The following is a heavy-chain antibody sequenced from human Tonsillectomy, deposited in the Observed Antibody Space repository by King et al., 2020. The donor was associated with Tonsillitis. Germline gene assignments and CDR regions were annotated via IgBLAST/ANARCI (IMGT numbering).Heavy chain of an antibody. D-gene: IGHD2-2*01. J-gene: IGHJ5*02. CDR1: GFTFSSYA. Sequence: VQLVESGGGLVQPGGSLRLSCAASGFTFSSYAMSWVRQAPGKGLEWVSAISGSGGSTYYADSVKGRFTISTDTFKNTVYLQMHSLRAEDTAVYYCAKDLGCDYTSCYEGNWFDPWGQGTLVTVSS. CDR2: ISGSGGST. CDR3: AKDLGCDYTSCYEGNWFDP. V-gene: IGHV3-23*04.